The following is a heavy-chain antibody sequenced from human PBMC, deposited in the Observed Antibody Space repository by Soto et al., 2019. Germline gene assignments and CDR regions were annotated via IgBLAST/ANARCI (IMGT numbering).Heavy chain of an antibody. J-gene: IGHJ3*02. CDR1: GYTFTSYY. V-gene: IGHV1-46*03. Sequence: ASVKVSCKASGYTFTSYYMHWVRQAPGQGLEWMGIINPSGGSTSYAQKFQGRVTMTRDTSTSTVYMELSSLRSEDTAVYYCAREGDDYGDYESSDAFDIWGQGTMVTVSS. D-gene: IGHD4-17*01. CDR3: AREGDDYGDYESSDAFDI. CDR2: INPSGGST.